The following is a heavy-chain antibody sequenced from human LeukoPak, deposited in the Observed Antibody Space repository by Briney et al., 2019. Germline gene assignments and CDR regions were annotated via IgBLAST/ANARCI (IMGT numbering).Heavy chain of an antibody. J-gene: IGHJ4*02. CDR2: ISSNGGST. V-gene: IGHV3-64*01. CDR1: GFTFSSYA. Sequence: PGGSLRLSCAASGFTFSSYAMHWVRQAPGKGLEYVSAISSNGGSTYYANSVKGRFTISRDNSKNTLYLQMGSLRAEDMAMYYCAKGEGGDSGWHGDYWGQGTLVTVSS. D-gene: IGHD6-19*01. CDR3: AKGEGGDSGWHGDY.